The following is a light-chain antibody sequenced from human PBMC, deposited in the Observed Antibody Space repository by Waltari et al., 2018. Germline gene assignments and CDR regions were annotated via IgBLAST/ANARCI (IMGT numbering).Light chain of an antibody. CDR3: CSYASRDTFVL. CDR1: RSDVGGYNF. Sequence: QSALTQPRSVSGPPEQSVTISCTGTRSDVGGYNFVSCYQEPPGTAPQLIIFDVNGRPSALRGRCPGSWSGDWPSVTISGLRAAGWVDYCCCSYASRDTFVLFGGGTKLGV. CDR2: DVN. V-gene: IGLV2-11*01. J-gene: IGLJ3*02.